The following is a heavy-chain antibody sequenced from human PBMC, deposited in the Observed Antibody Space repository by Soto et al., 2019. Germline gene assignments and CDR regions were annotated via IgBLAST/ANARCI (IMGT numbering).Heavy chain of an antibody. CDR3: AHSATVSDAFDI. J-gene: IGHJ3*02. D-gene: IGHD2-15*01. CDR1: GFSLRISGVG. CDR2: IYWDDDK. Sequence: QITLKESGPTLVKPTQTLTLTCTFSGFSLRISGVGVGWIRQPPGKALEWLALIYWDDDKRYSPSLKSRLTNTKDTHKNQVVLTMTNTDPVDTPTYYCAHSATVSDAFDIWGQGTMVTVSS. V-gene: IGHV2-5*02.